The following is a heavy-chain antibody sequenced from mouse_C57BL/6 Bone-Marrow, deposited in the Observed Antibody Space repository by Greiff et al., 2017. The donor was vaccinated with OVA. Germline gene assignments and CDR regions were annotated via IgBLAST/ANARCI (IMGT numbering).Heavy chain of an antibody. Sequence: QVQLQQSGAELVKPGASVKLSCKASGYTFTSYWMHWVKQRPGQGLEWIGMIHPNSGSTNYNEKFKSKATLTVDKSSSTAYMQLSSLTSEDSAVYYCARGGDGSSYFDYWGQGTTLTVSS. D-gene: IGHD1-1*01. J-gene: IGHJ2*01. CDR2: IHPNSGST. CDR1: GYTFTSYW. V-gene: IGHV1-64*01. CDR3: ARGGDGSSYFDY.